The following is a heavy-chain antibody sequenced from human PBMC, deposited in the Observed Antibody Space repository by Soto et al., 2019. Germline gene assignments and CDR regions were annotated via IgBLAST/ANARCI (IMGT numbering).Heavy chain of an antibody. Sequence: PSETLSLTCTVSGGSISSGGYYWSWIRQHPGKGLEWIGYIYYSGSTYYNPSLKSRVTISVDTSKNQFSLKLSSVTAADTAVYYCARESGYDDRSGYYYTFDYWGQGTLVTVSS. V-gene: IGHV4-31*03. CDR3: ARESGYDDRSGYYYTFDY. CDR1: GGSISSGGYY. J-gene: IGHJ4*02. D-gene: IGHD3-22*01. CDR2: IYYSGST.